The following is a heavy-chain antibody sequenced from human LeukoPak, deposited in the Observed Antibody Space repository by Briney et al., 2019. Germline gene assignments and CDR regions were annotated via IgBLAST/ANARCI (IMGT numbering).Heavy chain of an antibody. Sequence: PSETLSLTCAVYGGSFSGYYWSWIRRPPGKGLEWIGEINHSGSTNYNPSLKSRVTISVDTSKNQFSLKLSSVTAAETAVYYCARESSSSSSWFDPWGQGTLVTVSS. V-gene: IGHV4-34*01. CDR3: ARESSSSSSWFDP. CDR2: INHSGST. D-gene: IGHD6-6*01. CDR1: GGSFSGYY. J-gene: IGHJ5*02.